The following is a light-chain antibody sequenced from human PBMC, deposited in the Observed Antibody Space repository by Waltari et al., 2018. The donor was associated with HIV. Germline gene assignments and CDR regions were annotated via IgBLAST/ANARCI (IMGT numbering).Light chain of an antibody. CDR2: EVS. V-gene: IGLV2-8*01. J-gene: IGLJ1*01. CDR3: SSYAGRNNYV. CDR1: SSDVGGYKY. Sequence: QSALTQPPSASGSPGQSVTISCTGTSSDVGGYKYVSWYQQHPGKAPKLMIYEVSNRPPGVPDRCSGSKSGNTASLTVSGLQAEDEADYYCSSYAGRNNYVFGTGTKVTVL.